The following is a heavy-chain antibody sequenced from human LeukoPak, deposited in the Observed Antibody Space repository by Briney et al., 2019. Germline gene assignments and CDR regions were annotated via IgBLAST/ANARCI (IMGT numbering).Heavy chain of an antibody. D-gene: IGHD3-10*01. CDR3: AREDHYGSGFDY. V-gene: IGHV3-66*01. CDR2: IYSGGST. CDR1: GFTVSSNY. J-gene: IGHJ4*02. Sequence: GWSLRLSCAASGFTVSSNYMSWVRQAPGKGLEWVSVIYSGGSTYYADSVKGRFTISRDNSKNTLYLQMNSLRAEDTAVYYCAREDHYGSGFDYWGQGTLVTVSS.